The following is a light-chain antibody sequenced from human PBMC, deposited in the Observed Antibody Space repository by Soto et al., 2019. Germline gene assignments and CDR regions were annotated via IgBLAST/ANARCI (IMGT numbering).Light chain of an antibody. J-gene: IGKJ4*01. CDR2: GAS. CDR3: QRYNSWPLT. V-gene: IGKV3-15*01. CDR1: QTVSGS. Sequence: EILLTQSPGTLSLSPGKRGTLSCRASQTVSGSYVAWYQQKPGQAPRLLIYGASTRATGVAARFRGGGSGTEFTLTISSLQSEDSAVYYCQRYNSWPLTFGGGTKVDIK.